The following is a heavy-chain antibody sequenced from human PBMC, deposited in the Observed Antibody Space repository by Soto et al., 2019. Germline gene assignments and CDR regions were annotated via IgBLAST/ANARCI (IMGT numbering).Heavy chain of an antibody. CDR2: INHSGST. Sequence: SETLSLTCAVYGGSFSGYYWSWIRQPPGKGLEWIGEINHSGSTNYNPSLKSRVTISVDTSKNQFSLKLSSVTAADTAVYYCVGIAVAGTKPKTGYYFDYWGQGTLVTVSS. CDR1: GGSFSGYY. J-gene: IGHJ4*02. D-gene: IGHD6-19*01. CDR3: VGIAVAGTKPKTGYYFDY. V-gene: IGHV4-34*01.